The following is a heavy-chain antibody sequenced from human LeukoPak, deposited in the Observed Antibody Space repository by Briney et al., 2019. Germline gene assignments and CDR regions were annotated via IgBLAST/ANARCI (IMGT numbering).Heavy chain of an antibody. CDR1: GFTFSSYW. D-gene: IGHD3-22*01. CDR3: ARSITMIVVVRDSYFDY. V-gene: IGHV3-7*01. J-gene: IGHJ4*02. CDR2: IKQDGSEK. Sequence: GGSLRLSCAASGFTFSSYWMSWVRQAPGKGLEWVANIKQDGSEKYYVDSVKGRFTISRDNAKNSLYLQVNSLRAEDTAVYYCARSITMIVVVRDSYFDYWGQGTLVTVSS.